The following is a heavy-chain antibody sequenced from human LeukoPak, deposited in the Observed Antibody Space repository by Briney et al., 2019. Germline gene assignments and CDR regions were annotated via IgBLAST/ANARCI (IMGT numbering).Heavy chain of an antibody. CDR1: GGSISSYY. V-gene: IGHV4-59*01. CDR2: IYYSGST. J-gene: IGHJ3*02. Sequence: PSETLSLTCTVSGGSISSYYWSWIRQPPGKGLEWIGYIYYSGSTNYNPSLKSRVTISVDTSKNQFSLKLSSVTAADTAVYYCARGASVVVIPDAFGIWGQGTMVTVSS. CDR3: ARGASVVVIPDAFGI. D-gene: IGHD3-22*01.